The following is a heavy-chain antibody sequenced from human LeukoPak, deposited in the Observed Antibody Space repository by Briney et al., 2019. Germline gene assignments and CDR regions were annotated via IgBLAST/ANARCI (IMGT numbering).Heavy chain of an antibody. CDR3: ARGSVVAANFDF. CDR1: GFTFSDYY. D-gene: IGHD2-15*01. V-gene: IGHV3-11*01. J-gene: IGHJ4*02. Sequence: GGSLRLSCAASGFTFSDYYMSWIRQAPGKGLEWVSSITISGSSTYNADSVKGRFTISRDNAKNSLYLQTNSLRAEDTAVYYCARGSVVAANFDFWGQGTLVTVSS. CDR2: ITISGSST.